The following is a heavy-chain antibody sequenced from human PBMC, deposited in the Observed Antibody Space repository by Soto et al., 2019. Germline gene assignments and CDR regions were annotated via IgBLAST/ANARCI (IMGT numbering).Heavy chain of an antibody. CDR1: GGTFSSYT. J-gene: IGHJ6*03. CDR2: IIPILGIA. V-gene: IGHV1-69*04. Sequence: ASVKVSCKASGGTFSSYTISWVRQAPGQGLEWMGRIIPILGIANYAQKFQGRVTITADKSTSTAYMELSSLRSEDTAVYYCARESANFWSGYYTNYYYYYMDVWGKGTTVTVSS. D-gene: IGHD3-3*01. CDR3: ARESANFWSGYYTNYYYYYMDV.